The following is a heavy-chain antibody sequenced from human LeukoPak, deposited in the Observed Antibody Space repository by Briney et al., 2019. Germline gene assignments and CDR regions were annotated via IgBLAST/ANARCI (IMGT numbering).Heavy chain of an antibody. CDR3: ASGYSSSWYNLKSYYYYYMDV. V-gene: IGHV1-69*13. CDR2: IIPIFGTA. CDR1: GYTFTGYY. Sequence: GASVKVSCKASGYTFTGYYMHWVRQAPGQGLEWMGGIIPIFGTANYAQKFQGRVTITADESTSTAYMELSSLRSEDTAVYYCASGYSSSWYNLKSYYYYYMDVWGKGTTVTISS. J-gene: IGHJ6*03. D-gene: IGHD6-13*01.